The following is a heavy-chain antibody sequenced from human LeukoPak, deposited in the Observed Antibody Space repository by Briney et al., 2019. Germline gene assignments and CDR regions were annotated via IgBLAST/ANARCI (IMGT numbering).Heavy chain of an antibody. CDR1: GGTFSSYA. V-gene: IGHV1-69*06. CDR2: IIPIFGTA. D-gene: IGHD2-2*01. J-gene: IGHJ4*02. CDR3: ARDGFGYCSSTSCPKRDY. Sequence: GASVKVSCKASGGTFSSYAISWVRQAPGQGLEWMGRIIPIFGTANYAQKFQGRVTITADKSTSTAYMELSSLGSEDTAVYYCARDGFGYCSSTSCPKRDYWGQGTLVTVPS.